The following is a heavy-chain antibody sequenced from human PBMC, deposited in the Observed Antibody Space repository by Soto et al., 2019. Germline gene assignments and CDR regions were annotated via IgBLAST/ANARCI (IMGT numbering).Heavy chain of an antibody. CDR1: GFTFSSHA. J-gene: IGHJ6*02. D-gene: IGHD2-15*01. Sequence: GGSLSLSCASSGFTFSSHAMSWVLQAPGKGLEWVSAISGSGGSTYYADSVKGRFTISRDNSKNTLYLQMNSLRAEDTAVYYCAKDQQPGGKFYYYGMDVWGQGTTVTV. CDR2: ISGSGGST. CDR3: AKDQQPGGKFYYYGMDV. V-gene: IGHV3-23*01.